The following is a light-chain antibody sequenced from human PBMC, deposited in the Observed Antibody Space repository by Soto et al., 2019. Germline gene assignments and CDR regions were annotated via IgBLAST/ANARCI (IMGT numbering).Light chain of an antibody. V-gene: IGKV4-1*01. CDR3: QQYHSDPIT. Sequence: IVMTQSPDSLAVSLGERATINCKSSQRFLYISNNKNYLAWYQQKPGQPPKLLISWASTRESGVPDRFSGSGSGTDFTLTISSLQAEDVAVYYCQQYHSDPITFGQGTRLEI. CDR2: WAS. CDR1: QRFLYISNNKNY. J-gene: IGKJ5*01.